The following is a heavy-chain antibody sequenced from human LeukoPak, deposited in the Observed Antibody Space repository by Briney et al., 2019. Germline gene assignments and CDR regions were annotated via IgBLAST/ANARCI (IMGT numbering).Heavy chain of an antibody. Sequence: GGALRLSCAASGFTFNFYAMSWVRQAPGKGLEWVSAISGSGGSTYHADSVKGRFTISRDNSKNTLYLQMNSLRAEDTAVYYCAKDFSLRAAPRGPDYWGQGTLVTVSS. V-gene: IGHV3-23*01. CDR1: GFTFNFYA. CDR2: ISGSGGST. J-gene: IGHJ4*02. D-gene: IGHD2-15*01. CDR3: AKDFSLRAAPRGPDY.